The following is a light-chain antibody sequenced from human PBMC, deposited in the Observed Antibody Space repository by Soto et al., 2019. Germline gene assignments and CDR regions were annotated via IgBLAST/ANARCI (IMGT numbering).Light chain of an antibody. CDR1: QSLVYSDGNTY. J-gene: IGKJ5*01. Sequence: DVVITQSRLSLRFSLVQPASISCRSSQSLVYSDGNTYLNWFHQRPGQSPRRLIYKISNRDSGVPDRFSGSGSGTYFTLQISRVEAEDVGIYYCMQGTHWPLTFGQGTRLEIK. CDR3: MQGTHWPLT. V-gene: IGKV2-30*01. CDR2: KIS.